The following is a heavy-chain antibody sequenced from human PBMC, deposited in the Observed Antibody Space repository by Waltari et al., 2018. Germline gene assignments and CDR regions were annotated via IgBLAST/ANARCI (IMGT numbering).Heavy chain of an antibody. CDR1: GVGCRAYA. J-gene: IGHJ4*02. CDR3: AKDLKGAWTIDY. Sequence: QVHLVESGGGVVQPGGPLRRCGAAAGVGCRAYAMYWVRQAPGKGLEWVAHIQPDGGDKFYGDSVKGRFSISRDDSRNTLFLQMNSLRDEDTAVYYCAKDLKGAWTIDYWGQGTLVTVSS. CDR2: IQPDGGDK. D-gene: IGHD1-26*01. V-gene: IGHV3-30*02.